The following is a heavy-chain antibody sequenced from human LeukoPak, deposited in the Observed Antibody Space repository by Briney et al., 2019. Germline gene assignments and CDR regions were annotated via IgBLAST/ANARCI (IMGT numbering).Heavy chain of an antibody. CDR1: GFTFSSYS. V-gene: IGHV3-48*01. CDR3: ARVREGVGATRHAFDI. D-gene: IGHD1-26*01. Sequence: PGGSLRLSCAASGFTFSSYSMNWVRQAPGKGLEWVSYISSSSSTIYYADSVKGRFTISRDNAKNSLYLQMNSLRAEDTAVYYCARVREGVGATRHAFDIWGQGTMVTVSS. CDR2: ISSSSSTI. J-gene: IGHJ3*02.